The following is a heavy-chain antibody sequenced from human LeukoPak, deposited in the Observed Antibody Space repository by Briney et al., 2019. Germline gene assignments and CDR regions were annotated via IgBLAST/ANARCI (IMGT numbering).Heavy chain of an antibody. Sequence: SGPTLVNPTQTLTLTRTFSGFSLTTSGLCMNWIRQPPGKGLEWIGHIHRGGTTYYRPSLKSRVTISLDTSGNQFSLNLRSVTAADTAVYYCARLRRDFITGDYESWSGYYFEYWGRGMLVTVSS. CDR1: GFSLTTSGLC. J-gene: IGHJ4*02. CDR2: IHRGGTT. CDR3: ARLRRDFITGDYESWSGYYFEY. D-gene: IGHD3-3*01. V-gene: IGHV4-31*03.